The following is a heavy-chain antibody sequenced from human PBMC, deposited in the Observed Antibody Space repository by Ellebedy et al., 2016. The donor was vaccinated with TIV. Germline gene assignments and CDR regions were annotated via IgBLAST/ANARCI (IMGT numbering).Heavy chain of an antibody. Sequence: PGGSLRLSCVASGFTLSDHYMSWVRQAPGRGLEWVSSISNTSTYADYGDSVKGRFTVSRDNAKNSLYLQMNSLRSEDTAVYYCARDSIDYCDNDCYYYFDNWGQGALVTVSS. J-gene: IGHJ4*02. CDR2: ISNTSTYA. D-gene: IGHD4-17*01. CDR3: ARDSIDYCDNDCYYYFDN. CDR1: GFTLSDHY. V-gene: IGHV3-11*06.